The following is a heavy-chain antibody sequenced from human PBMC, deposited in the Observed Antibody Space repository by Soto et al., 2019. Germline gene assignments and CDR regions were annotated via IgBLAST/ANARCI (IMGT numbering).Heavy chain of an antibody. Sequence: GASVKVSCKASGYTFTSYGISWVRQAPGQGLEWMGWISAYNGNTNYAQKLQGRVTMTTDTSTSTAYMELRSLRSDDTAVYYCARDLKPYYYYYGMDVWGQGTTVTVSS. CDR2: ISAYNGNT. CDR3: ARDLKPYYYYYGMDV. V-gene: IGHV1-18*04. J-gene: IGHJ6*02. CDR1: GYTFTSYG.